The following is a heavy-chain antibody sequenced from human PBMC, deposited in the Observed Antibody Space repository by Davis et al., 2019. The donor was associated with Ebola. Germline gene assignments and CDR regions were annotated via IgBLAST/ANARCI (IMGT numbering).Heavy chain of an antibody. CDR1: GFTFSSYS. V-gene: IGHV3-21*01. CDR3: ARKRPGTTWFDY. D-gene: IGHD1-1*01. CDR2: ISSSSSYI. J-gene: IGHJ4*02. Sequence: PGGSLRLSCAASGFTFSSYSMNWVRQAPGKGLEWVSSISSSSSYIYYADSVKGRFTISRDNAKNSLFLQMHSLRAEDTAIYYCARKRPGTTWFDYWGQGTLVTVSS.